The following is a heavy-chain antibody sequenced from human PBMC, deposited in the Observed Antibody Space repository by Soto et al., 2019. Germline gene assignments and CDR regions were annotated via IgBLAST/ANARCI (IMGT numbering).Heavy chain of an antibody. D-gene: IGHD1-26*01. CDR3: ARVRGSYALDY. V-gene: IGHV1-18*01. CDR1: GYTFTSYG. Sequence: QVQLVQSGAEVKKPGASVKVSCKASGYTFTSYGISWVRQAPGQGLEWMGWISAYNGNTNYAQNLPGRVTMTKNTSTRTAYMGLRSLRSDDTAVYYCARVRGSYALDYWGQGTLVTVSS. CDR2: ISAYNGNT. J-gene: IGHJ4*02.